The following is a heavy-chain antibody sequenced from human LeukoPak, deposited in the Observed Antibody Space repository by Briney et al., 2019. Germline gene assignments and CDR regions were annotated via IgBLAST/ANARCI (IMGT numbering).Heavy chain of an antibody. Sequence: LPGGSLRLSCVASGFTLRTYAMSWVRQAPGKGLEWVSAISGSAGFTYYADAVRGRFTVSRDISTNTVFLQMDSLRAGDTAVYYCAKDPHSVVTNDAFDIWGQGTMATVSS. V-gene: IGHV3-23*01. D-gene: IGHD4-23*01. CDR2: ISGSAGFT. J-gene: IGHJ3*02. CDR3: AKDPHSVVTNDAFDI. CDR1: GFTLRTYA.